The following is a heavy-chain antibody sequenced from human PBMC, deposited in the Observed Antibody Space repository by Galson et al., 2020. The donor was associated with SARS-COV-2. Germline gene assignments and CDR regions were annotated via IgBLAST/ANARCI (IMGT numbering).Heavy chain of an antibody. Sequence: GESLKISCKGSGYKFTSYWVGWVRQMPGKGLEWMGIIYPSDSDTRYSPTFQGQVTISADKSTSTAYLQWTSLKASDTAMYYCARAYDYGDDVLTPSGVWGQGTLVTVSS. CDR2: IYPSDSDT. CDR3: ARAYDYGDDVLTPSGV. J-gene: IGHJ4*02. D-gene: IGHD4-17*01. V-gene: IGHV5-51*01. CDR1: GYKFTSYW.